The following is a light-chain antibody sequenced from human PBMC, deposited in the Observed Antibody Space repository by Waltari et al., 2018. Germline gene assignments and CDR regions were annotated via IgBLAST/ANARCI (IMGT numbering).Light chain of an antibody. CDR3: SSFAGSTNWV. CDR1: SRDIGCYNY. Sequence: QSALTQPPSASGSPGQSVTISCTGTSRDIGCYNYASWYQQHPGKAPKLMIYEVTKRPSGVPDRFSASKSGNTASLTVSGLQAEDEADYYCSSFAGSTNWVFGGGTKLTVL. V-gene: IGLV2-8*01. J-gene: IGLJ3*02. CDR2: EVT.